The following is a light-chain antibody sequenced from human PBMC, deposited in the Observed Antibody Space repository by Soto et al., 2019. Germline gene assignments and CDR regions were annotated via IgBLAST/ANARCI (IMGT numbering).Light chain of an antibody. CDR2: GAS. Sequence: EIVLTQSPGTLSLSPGERLTLSCRASQSVSYNYLAWYQHKPGQAPRLLIYGASSKATGIPDRFRGCGSVTDFALKQSKVEHDDFAVYLCQQYGSSPRTFGQGTEVEIK. J-gene: IGKJ1*01. CDR3: QQYGSSPRT. CDR1: QSVSYNY. V-gene: IGKV3-20*01.